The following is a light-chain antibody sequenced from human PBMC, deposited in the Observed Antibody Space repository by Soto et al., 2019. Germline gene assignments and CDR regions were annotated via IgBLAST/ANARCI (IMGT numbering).Light chain of an antibody. CDR1: SSNIGSYNL. Sequence: QSALTQPASVSGSPGQSITISCTGASSNIGSYNLVSCYQQHPGKAPKLIIYEVSQRPSGVSNRFSGSKSGNTASLTISGLQAEDEADYYCYSYAGGSTFVFGTGTKLTVL. CDR3: YSYAGGSTFV. CDR2: EVS. V-gene: IGLV2-23*02. J-gene: IGLJ1*01.